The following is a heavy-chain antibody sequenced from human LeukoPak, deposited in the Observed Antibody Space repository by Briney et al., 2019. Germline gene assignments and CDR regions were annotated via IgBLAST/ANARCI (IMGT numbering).Heavy chain of an antibody. CDR3: ARDYSTNLYRCDY. J-gene: IGHJ4*02. CDR2: INPNSGGT. D-gene: IGHD3-16*01. V-gene: IGHV1-2*02. CDR1: GYTFTDYY. Sequence: ASVKVSCKASGYTFTDYYMNWVRQAPGQGLEWMGWINPNSGGTNFAQKFQGRVTMTRDTSISTACMELSRLRSDDTAVYYCARDYSTNLYRCDYWGQGTLVTVSS.